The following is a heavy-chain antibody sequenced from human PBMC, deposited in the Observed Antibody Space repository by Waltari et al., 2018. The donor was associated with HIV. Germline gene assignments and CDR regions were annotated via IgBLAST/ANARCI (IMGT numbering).Heavy chain of an antibody. CDR2: IKQDGSEK. Sequence: EVQLVESGGGLVQPGGSLRLSCAASGFTFSSYWMRWVRQAPGKGLEWVANIKQDGSEKYYVDSVKGRFTISRDNAKNSLYLQMNSLRAEDTAVYYCAREGLDDSSGTWGQGTLVTVSS. V-gene: IGHV3-7*01. CDR3: AREGLDDSSGT. D-gene: IGHD3-22*01. J-gene: IGHJ5*02. CDR1: GFTFSSYW.